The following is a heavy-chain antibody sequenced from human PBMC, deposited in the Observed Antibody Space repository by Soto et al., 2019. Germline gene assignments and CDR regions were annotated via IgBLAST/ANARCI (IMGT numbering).Heavy chain of an antibody. CDR3: ASHYDMWSGYLSPVDY. CDR2: IDTSGTKI. CDR1: GYTFSDYY. J-gene: IGHJ4*02. V-gene: IGHV3-11*01. Sequence: QVQLVESGGDLVKPGGSLRLSCAASGYTFSDYYMSWLRQAPGKGLEWISYIDTSGTKIYYADSVKGRFIITRDNANITLKMEMNSLRDEDTAVYYCASHYDMWSGYLSPVDYWGQGTLVTVSS. D-gene: IGHD3-3*01.